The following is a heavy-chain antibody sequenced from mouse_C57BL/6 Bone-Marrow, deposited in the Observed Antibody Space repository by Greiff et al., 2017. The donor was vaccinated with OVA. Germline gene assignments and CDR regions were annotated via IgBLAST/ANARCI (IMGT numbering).Heavy chain of an antibody. CDR3: ARLRELFYFDY. J-gene: IGHJ2*01. V-gene: IGHV1-64*01. Sequence: QVQLQQPGAELVKPGASVKLSCKASGYTFTSYWMHWVKQRPGQGLEWIGMIHPNSGSTNYNEKFKSKATLTVDKSSSTAYMQLSSLTSEDSAVYYCARLRELFYFDYWGQGTTLTVSS. CDR2: IHPNSGST. CDR1: GYTFTSYW.